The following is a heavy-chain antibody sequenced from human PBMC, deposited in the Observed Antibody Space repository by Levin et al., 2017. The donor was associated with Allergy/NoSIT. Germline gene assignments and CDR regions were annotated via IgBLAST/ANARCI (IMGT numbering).Heavy chain of an antibody. CDR1: GGSISNYY. CDR2: IYTSGNT. CDR3: AREHKDYDGDGYYYGC. V-gene: IGHV4-4*07. D-gene: IGHD2-21*02. J-gene: IGHJ4*02. Sequence: TSETLSLTCTVSGGSISNYYWSWIRQPAGKGLEWIGRIYTSGNTDYNPSLQSRVIMSVDTSKNQFSLQLTSVTAADTAVYYCAREHKDYDGDGYYYGCWGRGTLVTVSS.